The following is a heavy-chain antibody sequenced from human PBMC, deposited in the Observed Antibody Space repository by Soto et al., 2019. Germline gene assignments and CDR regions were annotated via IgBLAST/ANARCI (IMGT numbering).Heavy chain of an antibody. Sequence: QVQLVQSGAEVKKPGSSVKVSCKASGGTFSSYTISWVRQAPGQGLEWMGRIIPILGIANYAQKFQGRVTITADKSTSTAYMELSSLRSEDTAVYYCASSVGGGAFDIWGQGTMVTVSS. CDR3: ASSVGGGAFDI. V-gene: IGHV1-69*02. J-gene: IGHJ3*02. D-gene: IGHD6-19*01. CDR2: IIPILGIA. CDR1: GGTFSSYT.